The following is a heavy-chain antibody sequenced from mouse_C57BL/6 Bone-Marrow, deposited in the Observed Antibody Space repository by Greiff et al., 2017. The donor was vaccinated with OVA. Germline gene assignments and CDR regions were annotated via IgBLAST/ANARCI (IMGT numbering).Heavy chain of an antibody. J-gene: IGHJ3*01. V-gene: IGHV1-53*01. CDR1: GYTFTSYW. CDR3: ASGLIYYGNYVEAY. D-gene: IGHD2-1*01. CDR2: INPSNGGT. Sequence: QVQLKQSGTELVKPGASVKLSCKASGYTFTSYWMHWVKQRPGQGLEWIGNINPSNGGTNYNEKFKSKATLTVDKSSSTAYMQLSSLTSEDSAVYYCASGLIYYGNYVEAYWGQGTLVTVSA.